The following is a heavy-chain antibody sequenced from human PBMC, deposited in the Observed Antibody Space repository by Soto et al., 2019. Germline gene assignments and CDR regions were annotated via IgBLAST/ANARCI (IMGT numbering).Heavy chain of an antibody. J-gene: IGHJ5*02. CDR2: IYYSGNT. D-gene: IGHD3-10*01. CDR1: GGPISSSSYY. V-gene: IGHV4-39*01. CDR3: ARHYYGSGSNRKSVNNWFDP. Sequence: SETLSLTCTVSGGPISSSSYYWGWIRQPPGKGLEWIGSIYYSGNTYYNPSLRRRVTISVDTSKSQFSLRLSSVTAADTAVYYCARHYYGSGSNRKSVNNWFDPWGQGTLVTVSS.